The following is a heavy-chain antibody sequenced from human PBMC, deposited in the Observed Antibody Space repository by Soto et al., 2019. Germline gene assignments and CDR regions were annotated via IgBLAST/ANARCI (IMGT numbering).Heavy chain of an antibody. V-gene: IGHV3-74*01. Sequence: EVQLVESGGDLVQPGGSLRLSCAASGITFSSSWMHWVRQGPGKGLVWVSRISSDGSRKNYADSVKGRFTISRDNAKNTLYLQMNSLRAEDTAVYFCARGPTGWYGYDYWGRGNLVTVSS. CDR1: GITFSSSW. D-gene: IGHD6-19*01. CDR3: ARGPTGWYGYDY. J-gene: IGHJ4*02. CDR2: ISSDGSRK.